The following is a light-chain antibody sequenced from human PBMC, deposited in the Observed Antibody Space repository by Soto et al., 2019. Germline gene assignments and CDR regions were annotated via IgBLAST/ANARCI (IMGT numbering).Light chain of an antibody. CDR1: QSISSY. Sequence: DIQMTQSPSSLSASVEDRLTITCRASQSISSYLNWYQQKPGKAPKLLTYAASSLQSGVPARFRGSGSGTDFTLTISSLQPEDFATYYCQQSYSTPRTFSQGTKVDIK. CDR2: AAS. J-gene: IGKJ1*01. CDR3: QQSYSTPRT. V-gene: IGKV1-39*01.